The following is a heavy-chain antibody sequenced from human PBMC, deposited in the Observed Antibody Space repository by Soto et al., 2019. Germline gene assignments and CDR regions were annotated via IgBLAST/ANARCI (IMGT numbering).Heavy chain of an antibody. Sequence: PSETLSLTCAVSGGSISSHNWWSWVRQPPAKGLEWIGEIYHGGSTNYNASLKSRVTISVDKPKNQFSLNLSSVTAADTAVYYCASHPFGELFYDSYGMDVWGQGTTVT. CDR3: ASHPFGELFYDSYGMDV. J-gene: IGHJ6*02. CDR1: GGSISSHNW. CDR2: IYHGGST. V-gene: IGHV4-4*02. D-gene: IGHD3-10*01.